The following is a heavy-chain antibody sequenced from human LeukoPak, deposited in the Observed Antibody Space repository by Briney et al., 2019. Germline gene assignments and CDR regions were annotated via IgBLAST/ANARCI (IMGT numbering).Heavy chain of an antibody. Sequence: PGGSLRLSCAASGFTFSSYAMHWVRQAPGKGLEYVSAISSNGGSTYYANSVKGRFTISRDNSKNTLYLQMGSLRAEDMAVYYCARNLVVSMNAFDIWGRGTMVTVSS. CDR2: ISSNGGST. CDR1: GFTFSSYA. CDR3: ARNLVVSMNAFDI. D-gene: IGHD2/OR15-2a*01. V-gene: IGHV3-64*01. J-gene: IGHJ3*02.